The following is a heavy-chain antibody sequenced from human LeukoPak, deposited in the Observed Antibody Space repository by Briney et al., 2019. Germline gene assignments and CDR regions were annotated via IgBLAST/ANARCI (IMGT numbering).Heavy chain of an antibody. J-gene: IGHJ4*02. D-gene: IGHD5-18*01. CDR3: ARSRYSYGYPLFDY. CDR1: GFTFSDYY. Sequence: GGSLRLSCAASGFTFSDYYMSWIRQAPGKGLEWVSYISSTGSTIYYADSVKGRFTISRDNAKNSLYLQMNSLRAEDTAVYYCARSRYSYGYPLFDYWGQGTLVTVSS. CDR2: ISSTGSTI. V-gene: IGHV3-11*01.